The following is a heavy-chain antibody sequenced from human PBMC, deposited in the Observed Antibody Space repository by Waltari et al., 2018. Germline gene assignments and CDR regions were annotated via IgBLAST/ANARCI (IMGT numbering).Heavy chain of an antibody. Sequence: QVQLVQSGAEVKKPGSSVKVSCKASGGTFSSDVISWVRQVPGQGLEWMGRINPVYGTTDYEQKFQGRVTLTADKSTNTAYMEPSSLKTEDTCIYYCAKEGVYQGRVVVISMLDHWGQGTLVTVSS. CDR3: AKEGVYQGRVVVISMLDH. D-gene: IGHD3-22*01. CDR2: INPVYGTT. J-gene: IGHJ4*02. CDR1: GGTFSSDV. V-gene: IGHV1-69*08.